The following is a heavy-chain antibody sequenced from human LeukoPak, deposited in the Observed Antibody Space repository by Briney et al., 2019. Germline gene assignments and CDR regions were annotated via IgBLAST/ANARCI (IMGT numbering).Heavy chain of an antibody. D-gene: IGHD3-22*01. CDR2: ISGDGGST. Sequence: PGGSLRLSCAASGFTFDDYAMHWVRQAPGKGLEWVSLISGDGGSTYYADSVKGRFTISRDNSKNSLYLQMNSLRTEDTALYYCAKDVYYYDSSGFDYWGQGTLVTVSS. CDR1: GFTFDDYA. CDR3: AKDVYYYDSSGFDY. J-gene: IGHJ4*02. V-gene: IGHV3-43*02.